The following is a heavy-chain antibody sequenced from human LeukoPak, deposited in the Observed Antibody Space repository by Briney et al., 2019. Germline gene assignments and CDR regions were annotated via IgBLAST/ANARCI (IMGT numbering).Heavy chain of an antibody. D-gene: IGHD3-10*01. Sequence: GGSLRPSCAASGFTFSSYAMSWVRQAPGKGLEWVSAISGSGGSTYYADSVKGRFTISRDNAKNSLYLQVSSLRAEDTAVYYCARGVGRVRGVPIDYWGQGTLVTVSS. CDR1: GFTFSSYA. CDR3: ARGVGRVRGVPIDY. CDR2: ISGSGGST. V-gene: IGHV3-23*01. J-gene: IGHJ4*02.